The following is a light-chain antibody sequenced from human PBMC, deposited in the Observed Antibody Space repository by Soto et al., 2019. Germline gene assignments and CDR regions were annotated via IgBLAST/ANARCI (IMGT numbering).Light chain of an antibody. CDR2: GAS. Sequence: EIVLTQSPGTLSLSPGKRATLSCRASQSVSRNYLAWYQQKPGQAPRLLIYGASSRATGIPDRFSGSGSGTDFTLTISRLEPEDFAVYYCQQYGSSGTFGQGTKVDIK. V-gene: IGKV3-20*01. J-gene: IGKJ1*01. CDR1: QSVSRNY. CDR3: QQYGSSGT.